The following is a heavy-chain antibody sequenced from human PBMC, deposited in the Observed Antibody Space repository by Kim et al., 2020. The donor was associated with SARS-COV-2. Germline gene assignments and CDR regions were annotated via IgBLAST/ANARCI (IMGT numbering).Heavy chain of an antibody. CDR1: GGSFSGYY. CDR3: ASRTLPSGYDFLDY. CDR2: INHSGST. V-gene: IGHV4-34*01. D-gene: IGHD5-12*01. J-gene: IGHJ4*02. Sequence: SETLSLTCAVYGGSFSGYYWSWIRQPPGKGLEWIGEINHSGSTNYNPSLKSRVTISVDTSKNQFSLKLSSVTAADTAVYYCASRTLPSGYDFLDYWGQGTLVTVSS.